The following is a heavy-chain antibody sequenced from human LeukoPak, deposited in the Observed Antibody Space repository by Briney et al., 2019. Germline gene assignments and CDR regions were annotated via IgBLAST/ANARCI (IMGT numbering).Heavy chain of an antibody. CDR3: ARVVSGVVIDY. Sequence: SETLSLTCTVSGGSISSYYWSWIRQPPGKGLEWIGYIYYSGSTNYNPSLKSRVTISVDTSKNQFSLKLSSVTAADTAVYYCARVVSGVVIDYWGQGTLVTVSS. V-gene: IGHV4-59*01. D-gene: IGHD3-3*01. CDR1: GGSISSYY. J-gene: IGHJ4*02. CDR2: IYYSGST.